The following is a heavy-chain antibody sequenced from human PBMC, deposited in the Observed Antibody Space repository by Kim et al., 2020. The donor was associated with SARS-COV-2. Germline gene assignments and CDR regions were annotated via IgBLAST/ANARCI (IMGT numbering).Heavy chain of an antibody. CDR1: GFTFSDYY. Sequence: GGSLRLSCAASGFTFSDYYMSWNRQAPGKGLEWVSYISSSGSTIYYADSVKGRFTISRDNAKNSLYLQMNSLRAEDTAVYYCARTKRSADTYYDYVWGSFGRSAGGDYCGQGTLVNVSS. J-gene: IGHJ4*02. V-gene: IGHV3-11*01. D-gene: IGHD3-16*01. CDR2: ISSSGSTI. CDR3: ARTKRSADTYYDYVWGSFGRSAGGDY.